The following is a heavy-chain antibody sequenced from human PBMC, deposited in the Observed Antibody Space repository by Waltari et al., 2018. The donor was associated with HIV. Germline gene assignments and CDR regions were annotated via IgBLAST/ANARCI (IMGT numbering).Heavy chain of an antibody. CDR3: ARVRITLIVAGPFDM. CDR1: GSSISGAYY. D-gene: IGHD3-22*01. V-gene: IGHV4-38-2*01. Sequence: VQLQESGPGLVKPSETLSLTCVVSGSSISGAYYWGWIRQSPGKGLEWIGSSHHSARTYHNPSLKSRVTISVDASKSQFSLKLTSATAADTAIYYCARVRITLIVAGPFDMWGQGTLVTVSS. CDR2: SHHSART. J-gene: IGHJ3*02.